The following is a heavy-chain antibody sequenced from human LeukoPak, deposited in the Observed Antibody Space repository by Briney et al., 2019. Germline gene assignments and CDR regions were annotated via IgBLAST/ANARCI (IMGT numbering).Heavy chain of an antibody. CDR1: GFTVSSNY. J-gene: IGHJ3*02. CDR3: ARASDYGNAFDI. V-gene: IGHV3-53*01. Sequence: PGGSLRLSCAASGFTVSSNYMSWVRQAPGKWLEWVSVIYSGGRTYYADSGKGRFTIARDNSKNTLYLQMNSLRAEDMAVYYCARASDYGNAFDIWGQGTMVTVSS. CDR2: IYSGGRT. D-gene: IGHD4-17*01.